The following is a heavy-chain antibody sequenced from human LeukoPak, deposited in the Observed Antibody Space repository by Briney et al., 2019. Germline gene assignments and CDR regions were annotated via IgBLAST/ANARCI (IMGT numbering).Heavy chain of an antibody. CDR3: ASHSYGYNH. D-gene: IGHD3-16*01. CDR2: IKQDGSEK. J-gene: IGHJ5*02. Sequence: PGGSLRLSCAASGIIITSYRMSWVRQTPGKGLEWVANIKQDGSEKNYVDSVKGRFTTFRDNARNSLYLQMNSLRAEDTAVYYCASHSYGYNHWGQGTLVIVSS. CDR1: GIIITSYR. V-gene: IGHV3-7*01.